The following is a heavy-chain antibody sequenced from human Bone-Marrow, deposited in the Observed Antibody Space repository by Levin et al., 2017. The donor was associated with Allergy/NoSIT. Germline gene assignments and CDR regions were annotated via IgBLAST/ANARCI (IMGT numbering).Heavy chain of an antibody. CDR2: SYYSGST. J-gene: IGHJ4*02. V-gene: IGHV4-39*07. D-gene: IGHD6-13*01. CDR1: GGSISSSSYY. CDR3: ARDSSIAAAGIDY. Sequence: SETLSLTCTVSGGSISSSSYYWGWIRQPPGKGLEWIGSSYYSGSTYYNPSLKSRVTISVDTSKNQFSLKLSSVTAADTAVYYCARDSSIAAAGIDYWGQGTLVTVSS.